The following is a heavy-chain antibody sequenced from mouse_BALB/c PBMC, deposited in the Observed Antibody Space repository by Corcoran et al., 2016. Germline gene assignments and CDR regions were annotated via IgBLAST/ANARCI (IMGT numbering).Heavy chain of an antibody. CDR1: GYTFTNYG. V-gene: IGHV9-1*02. CDR3: TSGNYFYY. Sequence: QIQLVQSGPELKKPGETVKISCKASGYTFTNYGMNWVKQAPGKGLKWMGGINTYTGEPTYADDFKGRFAFSLETYASTAYLQINNLKNEDMATYFCTSGNYFYYWGQGTTLTVSS. J-gene: IGHJ2*01. D-gene: IGHD1-1*02. CDR2: INTYTGEP.